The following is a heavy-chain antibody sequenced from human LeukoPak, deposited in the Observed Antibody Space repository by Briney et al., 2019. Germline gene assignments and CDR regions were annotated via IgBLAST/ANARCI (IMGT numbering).Heavy chain of an antibody. CDR1: GGSISSYY. CDR3: ARGNIESKSYYYMDV. J-gene: IGHJ6*03. Sequence: PSETLSLTRSVSGGSISSYYWNWIRQPAGKGVEWIGRIYRSGNTNYNASLKSRVTMSVDTSKNQFSLRLNSVTAADTAVYYCARGNIESKSYYYMDVWGKGTTVTVSS. CDR2: IYRSGNT. V-gene: IGHV4-4*07. D-gene: IGHD2/OR15-2a*01.